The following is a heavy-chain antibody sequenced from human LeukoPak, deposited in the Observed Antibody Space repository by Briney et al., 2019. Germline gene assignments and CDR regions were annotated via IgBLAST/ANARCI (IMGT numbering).Heavy chain of an antibody. CDR3: ARQEGVXVVKT. D-gene: IGHD2-2*01. J-gene: IGHJ4*02. V-gene: IGHV4-39*01. CDR1: GGSISSNSHY. Sequence: SETLSLTCAVSGGSISSNSHYWGWIRQPPGKALEWIGSVFYSGSPYYNPSVRSRVTTSVDTSRDQLSLRLTSVTAADTAIYYCARQEGVXVVKTWGPGTLVTVSS. CDR2: VFYSGSP.